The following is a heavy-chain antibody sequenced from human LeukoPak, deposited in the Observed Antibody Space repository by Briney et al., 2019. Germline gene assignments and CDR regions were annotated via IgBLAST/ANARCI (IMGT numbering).Heavy chain of an antibody. V-gene: IGHV4-34*01. J-gene: IGHJ4*02. CDR3: ARGPIGSSWYRN. Sequence: PSETLSLTCAVYGVSFSGYYWSWIRQPPGKGLEWIGEINHSGSTNYNPSLKSRVTISVDTSKNQFSLKLSSVTAADTAVYYCARGPIGSSWYRNWGQGTLVTVSS. D-gene: IGHD6-13*01. CDR2: INHSGST. CDR1: GVSFSGYY.